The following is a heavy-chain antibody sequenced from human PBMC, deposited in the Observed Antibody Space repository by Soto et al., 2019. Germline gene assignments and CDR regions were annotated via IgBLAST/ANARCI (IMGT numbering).Heavy chain of an antibody. D-gene: IGHD3-22*01. V-gene: IGHV1-69*01. Sequence: QVQLVQSGAEVKKPGSSVKVSCKASGGTFSSYAISWVRQAPGQGLEWMGGIIPIFGTANYAQKFQGRVTITADESTSTAYMELSSLRSEDTAVYYCARDKGRSSGSDYYYYCGMDVWGQGTTVTVSS. J-gene: IGHJ6*02. CDR2: IIPIFGTA. CDR3: ARDKGRSSGSDYYYYCGMDV. CDR1: GGTFSSYA.